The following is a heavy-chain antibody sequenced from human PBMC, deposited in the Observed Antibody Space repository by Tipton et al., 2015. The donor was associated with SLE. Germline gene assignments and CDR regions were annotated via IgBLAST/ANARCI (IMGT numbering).Heavy chain of an antibody. CDR3: APHSSMVRPERAFDI. CDR1: GGSISSHY. Sequence: TLSLTCTVSGGSISSHYWSWIRQPPGKGLEWIGEINHSGSINYNPSLKSRVTISVDTSKSQFSLKLSSVTTADTAVYYCAPHSSMVRPERAFDIWGQGTMVTVSS. CDR2: INHSGSI. D-gene: IGHD3-10*01. V-gene: IGHV4-34*01. J-gene: IGHJ3*02.